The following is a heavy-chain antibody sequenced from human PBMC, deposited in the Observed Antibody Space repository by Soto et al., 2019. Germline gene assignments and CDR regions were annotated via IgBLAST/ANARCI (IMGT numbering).Heavy chain of an antibody. CDR1: GFSFSDDG. D-gene: IGHD6-19*01. J-gene: IGHJ4*02. CDR3: GKDLMGEQWLGVMHY. CDR2: LAYDGDKE. Sequence: QVQLEESGGNVVQPGRSLRLSCAASGFSFSDDGMHWVRQAPGKGLESVALLAYDGDKEYYADSVKGRLTISRDNYKNTVFLQMNSPRPEDTAVYYCGKDLMGEQWLGVMHYWGQGTLVTVSS. V-gene: IGHV3-30*18.